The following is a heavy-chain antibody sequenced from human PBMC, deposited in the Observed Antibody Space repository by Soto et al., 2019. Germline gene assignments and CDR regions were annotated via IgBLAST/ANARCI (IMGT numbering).Heavy chain of an antibody. CDR1: GGSISSYY. CDR2: IYYSGST. J-gene: IGHJ4*02. CDR3: ARVPKADCSGGSCPSGEFEY. V-gene: IGHV4-59*01. D-gene: IGHD2-15*01. Sequence: QVQLQESGPGLVKPSETLSLTCTVSGGSISSYYWSWIRQPPGKGLEWIGYIYYSGSTNYNPSLKSRVTISVDTSKNQFSLKLSSVTAADTAVYYCARVPKADCSGGSCPSGEFEYWGQGTLVTVSS.